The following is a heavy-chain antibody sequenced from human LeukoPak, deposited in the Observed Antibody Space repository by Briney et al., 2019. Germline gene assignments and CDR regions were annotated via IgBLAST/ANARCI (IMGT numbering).Heavy chain of an antibody. V-gene: IGHV1-69*05. CDR3: ASAGQSPYYYYYYYMDV. J-gene: IGHJ6*03. CDR2: IIPIFGTA. CDR1: GGTFSSYA. Sequence: WASVKVSCKASGGTFSSYAISWVRQAPGQGLEWMGGIIPIFGTANYAQKFQGRVTITTDEHTSTAYLELSNLRSEDTAVYYCASAGQSPYYYYYYYMDVWGKGTTVTVSS.